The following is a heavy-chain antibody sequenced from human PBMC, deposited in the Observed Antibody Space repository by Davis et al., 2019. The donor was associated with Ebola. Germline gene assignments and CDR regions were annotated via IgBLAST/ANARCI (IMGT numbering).Heavy chain of an antibody. Sequence: GESLKISCAASGFTFSNYIMSWVRQSPGKGLEWVSSFIDSGGATYYADSVKGRFTVSRDNSKNTLYLHMNSLRVEDTAVYYCAKAPPHSIQPMSFDYWGQGTLVTVSS. J-gene: IGHJ4*02. D-gene: IGHD5-18*01. V-gene: IGHV3-23*01. CDR2: FIDSGGAT. CDR3: AKAPPHSIQPMSFDY. CDR1: GFTFSNYI.